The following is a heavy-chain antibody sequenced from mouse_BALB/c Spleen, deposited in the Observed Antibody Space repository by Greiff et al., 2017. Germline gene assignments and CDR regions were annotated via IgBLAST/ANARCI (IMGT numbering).Heavy chain of an antibody. CDR3: ARNGNRYDGFAY. Sequence: VKLVESGPGLVQPSQSLSITCTVSGFSLTSYGVHWVRQSPGKGLEWLGVIWSGGSTDYNAAFISRLSISKDNSKSQVFFKMNSLQADDTAIYYCARNGNRYDGFAYWGQGTLVTVSA. V-gene: IGHV2-4-1*01. J-gene: IGHJ3*01. D-gene: IGHD2-14*01. CDR2: IWSGGST. CDR1: GFSLTSYG.